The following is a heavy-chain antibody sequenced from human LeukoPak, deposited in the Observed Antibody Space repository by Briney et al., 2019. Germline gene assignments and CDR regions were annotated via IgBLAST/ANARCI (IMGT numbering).Heavy chain of an antibody. Sequence: GESLKISCKGSGYSFTNYWIGWVRQMPGKGLEWMAFIYPGDSDTRYSPSFQGQVTISADKSISTAYLQWSSLKASDTAMYYCARLGYYDSSGYYNYYGMDVWGQGTTVTVSS. J-gene: IGHJ6*01. D-gene: IGHD3-22*01. V-gene: IGHV5-51*01. CDR3: ARLGYYDSSGYYNYYGMDV. CDR2: IYPGDSDT. CDR1: GYSFTNYW.